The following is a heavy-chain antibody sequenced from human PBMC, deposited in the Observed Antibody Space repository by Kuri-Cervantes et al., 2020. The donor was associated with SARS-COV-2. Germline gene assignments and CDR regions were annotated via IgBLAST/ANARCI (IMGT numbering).Heavy chain of an antibody. D-gene: IGHD4-17*01. CDR3: ASNSDYGDPIDY. CDR2: MNPNSGNT. CDR1: GYTFTSYD. J-gene: IGHJ4*02. Sequence: ASVKVSCKASGYTFTSYDINWVRQATGQGLEWMGWMNPNSGNTGYAQKFQGRVTMTRNTSISTAYMELSSLRSEDTAVYYCASNSDYGDPIDYWGQGTLVTVSS. V-gene: IGHV1-8*01.